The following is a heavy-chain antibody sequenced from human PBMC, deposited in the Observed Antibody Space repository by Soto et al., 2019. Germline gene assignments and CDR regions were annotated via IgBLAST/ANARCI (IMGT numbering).Heavy chain of an antibody. D-gene: IGHD3-10*01. CDR3: ARQVFAWFGEIPGENWFDP. CDR2: IYSGGST. CDR1: GFTVSSNY. Sequence: GGSLRLSCAASGFTVSSNYMSWVRQAPGKGLEWVSVIYSGGSTYYADSVKGRFTISRDNSKNTLYLQMNSLRAEDTAVYYCARQVFAWFGEIPGENWFDPWGQGTLVTVSS. V-gene: IGHV3-66*04. J-gene: IGHJ5*02.